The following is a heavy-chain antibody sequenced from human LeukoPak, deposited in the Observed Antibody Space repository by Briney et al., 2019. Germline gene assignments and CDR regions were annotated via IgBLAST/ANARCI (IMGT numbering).Heavy chain of an antibody. CDR1: GGSLSSYY. CDR2: VYDSGST. D-gene: IGHD5-12*01. V-gene: IGHV4-59*08. Sequence: PSETLSLTCTVSGGSLSSYYWSWIRQPPGKGLEWIGYVYDSGSTNYNPSLKSRVTISVDTSKNQFSLKLSSVTAADTAVYYCARRVATRSPFYYGMDVWGQGTTVTVSS. J-gene: IGHJ6*02. CDR3: ARRVATRSPFYYGMDV.